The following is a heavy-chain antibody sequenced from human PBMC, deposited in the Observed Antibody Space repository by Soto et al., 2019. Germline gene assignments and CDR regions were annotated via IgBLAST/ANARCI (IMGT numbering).Heavy chain of an antibody. J-gene: IGHJ3*02. CDR1: VYTFTSYD. CDR3: ARAQDSSGYRDAFDS. CDR2: INPSGGST. V-gene: IGHV1-46*01. D-gene: IGHD3-22*01. Sequence: ASLKVSCKSSVYTFTSYDMHWVRQAPGQGLEWMGIINPSGGSTSYAQKFQGRVTMTRDTSTSTVYMELSSLRSEDTAVYYCARAQDSSGYRDAFDSWGQGTMVTVSS.